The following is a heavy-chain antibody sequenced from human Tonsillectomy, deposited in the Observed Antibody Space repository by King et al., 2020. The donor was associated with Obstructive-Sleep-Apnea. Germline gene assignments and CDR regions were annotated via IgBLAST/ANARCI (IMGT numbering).Heavy chain of an antibody. D-gene: IGHD2-21*02. CDR3: TRAQCGGDCPGRNFFDA. V-gene: IGHV3-15*01. CDR1: GFTFPDAW. Sequence: VQLVESGGGLVEPGGSLRLSCAASGFTFPDAWMTWVRQAPGQGLEWVGRIKSSTDGGTMDYASPVKGRFTISRDDSKNMVYLQMNSLEIEDTAMYYCTRAQCGGDCPGRNFFDAWGQGAPVTVSS. J-gene: IGHJ5*02. CDR2: IKSSTDGGTM.